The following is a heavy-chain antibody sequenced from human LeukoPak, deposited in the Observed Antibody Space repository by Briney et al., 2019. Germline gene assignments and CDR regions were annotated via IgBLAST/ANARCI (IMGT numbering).Heavy chain of an antibody. CDR3: ARVEDGRIDY. V-gene: IGHV4-61*10. CDR1: GGSISSGSY. J-gene: IGHJ4*02. Sequence: PSETLSLTCTVSGGSISSGSYWSWIRQPVGKGLDWIGRIYSSGSTNYNPSLKSRVTISVDTSKNQFSLKLSSVTAADTAVYYCARVEDGRIDYWGQGTLVTVSS. CDR2: IYSSGST. D-gene: IGHD1-26*01.